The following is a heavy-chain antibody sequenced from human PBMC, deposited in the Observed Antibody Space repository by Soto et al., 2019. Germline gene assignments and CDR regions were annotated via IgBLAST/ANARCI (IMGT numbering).Heavy chain of an antibody. J-gene: IGHJ4*01. D-gene: IGHD2-21*01. CDR1: GFTFSIYT. Sequence: GGSLRLSCAASGFTFSIYTMAWVRQAQGKGLEWVSSISGSGGSPNYADSVQGRFTISRDNSKNTFFLQMNSLRTEDTATYYCTKARCSGDSCYVPDYWGHGILVTVSS. V-gene: IGHV3-23*01. CDR2: ISGSGGSP. CDR3: TKARCSGDSCYVPDY.